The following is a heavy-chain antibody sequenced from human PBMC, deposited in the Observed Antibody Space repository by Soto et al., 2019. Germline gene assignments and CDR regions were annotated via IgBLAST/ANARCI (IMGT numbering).Heavy chain of an antibody. CDR2: INHSGST. Sequence: PSETLSLTCAVYGGSFSGYYWSWIRQPPGKGLEWIGEINHSGSTNYNPSLKSRVTISVDTSKNQFSLKLSSVTAADTAVYYCARVRCSGGSCYSRDAFDIWGQGTMVTV. CDR3: ARVRCSGGSCYSRDAFDI. J-gene: IGHJ3*02. V-gene: IGHV4-34*01. CDR1: GGSFSGYY. D-gene: IGHD2-15*01.